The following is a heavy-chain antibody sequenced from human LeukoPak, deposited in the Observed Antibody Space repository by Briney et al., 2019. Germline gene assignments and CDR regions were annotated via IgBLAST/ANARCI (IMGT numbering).Heavy chain of an antibody. Sequence: GGSLRLSCAASGFIFSSYWMHWVRQAPGKGLVWVSHINSDGSSTGSADSVKGRFTISRDDAKNTLYLQMNSLRAEDTAVYYCARDGPWIQLLSPRAFDIWGQGTMVTVSS. CDR2: INSDGSST. D-gene: IGHD5-18*01. CDR3: ARDGPWIQLLSPRAFDI. J-gene: IGHJ3*02. V-gene: IGHV3-74*01. CDR1: GFIFSSYW.